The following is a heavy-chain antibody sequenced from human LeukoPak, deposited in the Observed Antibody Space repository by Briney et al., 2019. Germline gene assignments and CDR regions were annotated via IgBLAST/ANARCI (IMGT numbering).Heavy chain of an antibody. J-gene: IGHJ4*02. V-gene: IGHV3-33*01. CDR3: ARSLFDYDFWSAHGY. Sequence: GGSLRLSCAASGFTFSSYGMHWVRQAPGKGLEWVAVIWYDGSNKYYADSVKGRFTISRDNSKNTLYLQMNSLRAEDTAVYYCARSLFDYDFWSAHGYWGQGTLVTVSS. CDR2: IWYDGSNK. CDR1: GFTFSSYG. D-gene: IGHD3-3*01.